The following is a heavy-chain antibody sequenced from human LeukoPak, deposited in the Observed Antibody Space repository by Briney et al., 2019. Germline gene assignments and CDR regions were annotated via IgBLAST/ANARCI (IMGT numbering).Heavy chain of an antibody. J-gene: IGHJ4*02. CDR2: VSGSGTDT. CDR1: GFPLRNYA. CDR3: ARSINWNPRTVFDY. V-gene: IGHV3-23*01. D-gene: IGHD1-20*01. Sequence: GGSLRLSCAASGFPLRNYAMSWVRQAPGKGLEWVSGVSGSGTDTYYAGSVKGRFTTSKDNSKSTLFLQMNSLRAGDTAVYYCARSINWNPRTVFDYWGLGTLVTVSS.